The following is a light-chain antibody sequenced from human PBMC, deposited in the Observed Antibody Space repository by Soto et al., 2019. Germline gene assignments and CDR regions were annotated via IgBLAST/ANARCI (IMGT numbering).Light chain of an antibody. CDR1: QSVSSN. J-gene: IGKJ1*01. CDR3: QQYNNWPPWT. CDR2: GAS. Sequence: EIVMTQSPATQSVSPGERATLSSRASQSVSSNLAWYQQKPGQAPRLLIYGASTRATGIPARFSGSGSGTEFPLTISSLQSEDFAVYYCQQYNNWPPWTFGQGTKVEIK. V-gene: IGKV3-15*01.